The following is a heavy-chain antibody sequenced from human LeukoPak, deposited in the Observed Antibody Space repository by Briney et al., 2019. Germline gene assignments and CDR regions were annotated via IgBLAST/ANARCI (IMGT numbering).Heavy chain of an antibody. V-gene: IGHV1-69*13. CDR3: ARGPLARIHAFDI. Sequence: SVKVSCKASGGTFSSYAISWVRQAPGQGIEWMGGIIPIFGTANYAQKFQGRVTITADESTSTAYMELSSLRSEDTAVYYCARGPLARIHAFDIWGQGTMVTVSS. CDR2: IIPIFGTA. CDR1: GGTFSSYA. D-gene: IGHD2-21*01. J-gene: IGHJ3*02.